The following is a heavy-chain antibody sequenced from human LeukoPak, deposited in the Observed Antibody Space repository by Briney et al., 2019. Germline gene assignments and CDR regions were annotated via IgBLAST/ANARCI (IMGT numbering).Heavy chain of an antibody. CDR2: INKDGSDA. J-gene: IGHJ3*02. V-gene: IGHV3-74*01. D-gene: IGHD5/OR15-5a*01. CDR3: ARGLSPSGAYDT. CDR1: GFTFSSHW. Sequence: PGGSLRLSCAASGFTFSSHWMHWVRQAPGKGLVWVSRINKDGSDAIYADSVKGRFTISRDNAKNTLYLQMNSLRAEDTAVYYCARGLSPSGAYDTWGQGTMVAVSS.